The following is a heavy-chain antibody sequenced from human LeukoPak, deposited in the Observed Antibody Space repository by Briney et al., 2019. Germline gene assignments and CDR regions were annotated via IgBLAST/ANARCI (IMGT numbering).Heavy chain of an antibody. CDR2: INHSGST. J-gene: IGHJ4*02. V-gene: IGHV4-34*01. CDR3: ARWNYDFWSGYYSFDY. D-gene: IGHD3-3*01. Sequence: SETLSLTCAVYGGSFSGYYWSWIRQPPGKGLEWIGEINHSGSTNYNPSLKSRVTISVDTSKNQFPLKLSSVTAADTAVYYCARWNYDFWSGYYSFDYWGQGTLVTVSS. CDR1: GGSFSGYY.